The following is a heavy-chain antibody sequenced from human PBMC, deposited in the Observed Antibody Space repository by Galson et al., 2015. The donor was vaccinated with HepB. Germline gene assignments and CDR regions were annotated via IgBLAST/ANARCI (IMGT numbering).Heavy chain of an antibody. Sequence: SLRLSCAASGFSFSNYAMHWVRQPPGKGLEWVAVIPYDGSNKYYADSVKGRFTVSRDNSKKTLYLQMNSLRLDDTAMYYCARVVAVGPRGHYYGMDDWGQGTTVTVSS. CDR3: ARVVAVGPRGHYYGMDD. D-gene: IGHD1-26*01. CDR1: GFSFSNYA. CDR2: IPYDGSNK. J-gene: IGHJ6*02. V-gene: IGHV3-30*04.